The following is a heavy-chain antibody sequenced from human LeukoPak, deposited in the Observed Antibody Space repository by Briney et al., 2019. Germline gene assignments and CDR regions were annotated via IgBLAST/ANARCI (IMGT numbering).Heavy chain of an antibody. V-gene: IGHV3-30*09. CDR3: ASVGGGYSGYDYEGYYFDY. Sequence: GGSLRLSCAASGFTFSSYSMHWIRQAPGKGPEWVAVMSSDGSLTYFAGSVKGRCAISRDNSKNTLNLQMNSLGAEDTAVYYCASVGGGYSGYDYEGYYFDYWGQGTLVTVSS. D-gene: IGHD5-12*01. J-gene: IGHJ4*02. CDR1: GFTFSSYS. CDR2: MSSDGSLT.